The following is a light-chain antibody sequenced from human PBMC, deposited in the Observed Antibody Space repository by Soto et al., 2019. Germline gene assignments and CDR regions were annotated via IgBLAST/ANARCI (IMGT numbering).Light chain of an antibody. CDR3: QQYYSSVVT. CDR1: QSILSSSNNKNS. CDR2: WAS. V-gene: IGKV4-1*01. J-gene: IGKJ5*01. Sequence: DIVMTQSPDSLAVSLGERATINCKSSQSILSSSNNKNSLAWFQQQPGQPPKLLIYWASTRESGVPDRFRGSGAGTDFTLTISSLQAEDVAVYYCQQYYSSVVTFGQGTRLDIK.